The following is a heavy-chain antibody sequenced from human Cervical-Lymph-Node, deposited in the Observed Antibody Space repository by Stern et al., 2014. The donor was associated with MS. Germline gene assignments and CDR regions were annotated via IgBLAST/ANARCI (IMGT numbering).Heavy chain of an antibody. J-gene: IGHJ4*02. D-gene: IGHD3-16*01. CDR1: GFTFSDYY. CDR2: ITPSGSSI. V-gene: IGHV3-11*01. Sequence: VQLVESGGGLVKPGGSLRLSCAASGFTFSDYYMNWIRQAPGKGLEWVSHITPSGSSIYYAGSVRSRFTISRDNANNSLYLQMNSLRADDTAVYYCARTWGKGRAPDYWGQGTLVTVSS. CDR3: ARTWGKGRAPDY.